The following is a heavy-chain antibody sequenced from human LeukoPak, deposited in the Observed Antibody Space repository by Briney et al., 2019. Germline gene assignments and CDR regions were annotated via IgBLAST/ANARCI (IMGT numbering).Heavy chain of an antibody. Sequence: ASVKVSCKASGYTFTSYDINWLRQATGQGLEWMGWMNPNSGNTGYAQKFQGRVTMTRNTSISTAYMELSSLRSEDTAVYYCARSEYGDYWHYYYYMAVWGKGTTVTVSS. CDR1: GYTFTSYD. CDR2: MNPNSGNT. CDR3: ARSEYGDYWHYYYYMAV. D-gene: IGHD4-17*01. J-gene: IGHJ6*03. V-gene: IGHV1-8*01.